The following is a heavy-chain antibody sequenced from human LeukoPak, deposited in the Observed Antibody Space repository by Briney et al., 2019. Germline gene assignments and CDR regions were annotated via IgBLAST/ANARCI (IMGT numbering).Heavy chain of an antibody. CDR1: GFTFDDYG. V-gene: IGHV3-21*01. CDR3: AREVYYGSGSYPYPFDY. Sequence: GGSLRLSCAASGFTFDDYGMNWVRQAPGKGLEWVSSISSSSSYIYYADSVKGRFTISRDNAKNSLYLQMNSLRAEDTAVYYCAREVYYGSGSYPYPFDYWGQGTLVTVSS. J-gene: IGHJ4*02. CDR2: ISSSSSYI. D-gene: IGHD3-10*01.